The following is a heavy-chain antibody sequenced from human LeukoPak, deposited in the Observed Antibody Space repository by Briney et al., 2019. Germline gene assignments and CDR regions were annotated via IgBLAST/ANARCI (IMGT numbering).Heavy chain of an antibody. CDR1: GGSISSGSYY. D-gene: IGHD6-19*01. CDR3: ARGSGSGSYFQH. Sequence: PSETLSLTCTVSGGSISSGSYYWSWIRQPPGKGLEWIGSIYHSGSTYYNPSLKSRVTISVDTSKNQFSLKLSSVTAADTAVYYCARGSGSGSYFQHWGQGTLVTVSS. CDR2: IYHSGST. V-gene: IGHV4-39*07. J-gene: IGHJ1*01.